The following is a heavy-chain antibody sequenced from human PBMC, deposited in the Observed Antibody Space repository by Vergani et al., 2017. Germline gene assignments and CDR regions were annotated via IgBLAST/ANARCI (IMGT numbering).Heavy chain of an antibody. CDR3: ARVGGYGDYVLDY. D-gene: IGHD4-17*01. Sequence: QVQLQESGPGLVKPSQTLSLTCTVSGGSISSGSYYWSWIRQPAGKGLEWIGYIYYSGSTNYNPSLKSRVTISVDTSKNQFSLKLSSVTAADTAVYYCARVGGYGDYVLDYWGQGTLVTVSS. J-gene: IGHJ4*02. CDR2: IYYSGST. CDR1: GGSISSGSYY. V-gene: IGHV4-61*10.